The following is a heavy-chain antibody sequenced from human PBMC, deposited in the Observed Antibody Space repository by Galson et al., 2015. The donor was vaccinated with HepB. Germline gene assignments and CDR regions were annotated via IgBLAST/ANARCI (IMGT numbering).Heavy chain of an antibody. CDR3: ARALKQWLVPDDP. CDR1: GGSFSGHY. J-gene: IGHJ5*02. V-gene: IGHV4-34*01. D-gene: IGHD6-19*01. CDR2: ITPSGSP. Sequence: SETLSLTCSVNGGSFSGHYWTWIRQPPGKGLEWVGEITPSGSPCYNPSLKSRVTISVDTSKNHFSLSLTSLTAADTAVYYCARALKQWLVPDDPWGQGTRVTVSS.